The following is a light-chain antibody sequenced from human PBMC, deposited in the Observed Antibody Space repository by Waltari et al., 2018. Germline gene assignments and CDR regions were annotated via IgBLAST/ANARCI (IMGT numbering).Light chain of an antibody. CDR1: SGDLVIGNR. J-gene: IGLJ3*02. CDR3: SSYTTNTRV. CDR2: DVS. Sequence: SALTPPASVSGSPGQSITISCTGTSGDLVIGNRVSWYQQYPGKAPKLMIYDVSSRPSGVSDRFAGSKSGNAASLTISGLQVEDDADYYCSSYTTNTRVFGGGTKLTVL. V-gene: IGLV2-14*03.